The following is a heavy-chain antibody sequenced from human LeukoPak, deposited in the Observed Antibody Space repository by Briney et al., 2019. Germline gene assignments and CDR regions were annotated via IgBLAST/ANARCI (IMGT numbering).Heavy chain of an antibody. CDR3: AKVSPGYCSGGSCPYYFDY. D-gene: IGHD2-15*01. J-gene: IGHJ4*02. CDR1: GFTFSSCS. Sequence: PGGSLRLSCAASGFTFSSCSMNWVRQAPGKGLEWVSSISSRSSYVYYADSVKGRFTISRDNSKNTLYLQMNRLRAEDTAVYYCAKVSPGYCSGGSCPYYFDYWGQGTLVTVSS. CDR2: ISSRSSYV. V-gene: IGHV3-21*04.